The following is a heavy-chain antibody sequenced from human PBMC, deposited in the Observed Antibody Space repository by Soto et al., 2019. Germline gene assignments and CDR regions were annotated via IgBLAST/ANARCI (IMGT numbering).Heavy chain of an antibody. Sequence: GGSLILSCAASGFTFTNYVMSWVRQAPGKGLEWVSVIYSGGSTYYADSVKGRFTISRDNSKNTLYLQMNSLRAEDTAVYYCAREVRYYDSSGYYDLGCFDLWGRGTLVTVSS. CDR2: IYSGGST. D-gene: IGHD3-22*01. V-gene: IGHV3-66*01. J-gene: IGHJ2*01. CDR1: GFTFTNYV. CDR3: AREVRYYDSSGYYDLGCFDL.